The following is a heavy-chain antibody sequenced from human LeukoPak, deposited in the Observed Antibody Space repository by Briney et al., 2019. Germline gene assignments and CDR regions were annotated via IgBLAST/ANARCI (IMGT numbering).Heavy chain of an antibody. CDR3: ARGGGPGIQLSRWFDP. Sequence: ASVKVSCKASGYTFTGYYMHWVRQAPGQGLEWMGWINPNSGGTNYAQKFQGRVTMTRDTSISTAYMELSRLRSDDTAVYYCARGGGPGIQLSRWFDPWGQGTLVTVSS. J-gene: IGHJ5*02. V-gene: IGHV1-2*02. CDR2: INPNSGGT. D-gene: IGHD5-18*01. CDR1: GYTFTGYY.